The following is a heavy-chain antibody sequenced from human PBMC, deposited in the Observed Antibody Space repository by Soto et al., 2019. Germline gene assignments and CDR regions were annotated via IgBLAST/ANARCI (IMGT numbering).Heavy chain of an antibody. V-gene: IGHV3-30*18. Sequence: ESGGGVVQPGRSLRLSCAASGFTFSSYGMHWVRQAPGKGLEWVAVISYDGSNKYYADSVKGRFTISRDNSKNTLYLQMNSLRAEDTAVYYCAKSKAAAGSHSYYYGMDVWGQGTTVTVSS. CDR2: ISYDGSNK. J-gene: IGHJ6*02. CDR3: AKSKAAAGSHSYYYGMDV. D-gene: IGHD6-13*01. CDR1: GFTFSSYG.